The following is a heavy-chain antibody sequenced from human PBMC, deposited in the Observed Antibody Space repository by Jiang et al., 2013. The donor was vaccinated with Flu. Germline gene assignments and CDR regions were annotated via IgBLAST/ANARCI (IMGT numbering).Heavy chain of an antibody. Sequence: VQLVESGGGLIQPGRSLRLSCAASGFNFEDYAMHWVRQAPGKGLEWVSGISWNSDNIDYADSVKGRFTVSRDNSRDTLYLDMHSLRADDTAVYFCANDVDGDYGTWFDNWGQGTLVTVSS. D-gene: IGHD4-17*01. J-gene: IGHJ4*02. V-gene: IGHV3-9*01. CDR1: GFNFEDYA. CDR3: ANDVDGDYGTWFDN. CDR2: ISWNSDNI.